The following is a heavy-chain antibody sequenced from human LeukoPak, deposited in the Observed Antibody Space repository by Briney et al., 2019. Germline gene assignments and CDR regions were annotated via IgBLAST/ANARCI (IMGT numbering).Heavy chain of an antibody. CDR3: ARIEGSTFDY. Sequence: GASLKISCKGSGYTFTTYWIGWVRQMPGKDLEWMGIIYPGDSESKYNPSLQGQVTISADKSISTVYLQWSSLKASDTAIYYCARIEGSTFDYWGQGTLVTVSS. CDR2: IYPGDSES. CDR1: GYTFTTYW. V-gene: IGHV5-51*01. J-gene: IGHJ4*02.